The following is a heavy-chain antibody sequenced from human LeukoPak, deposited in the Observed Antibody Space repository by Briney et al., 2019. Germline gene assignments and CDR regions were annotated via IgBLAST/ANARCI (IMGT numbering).Heavy chain of an antibody. Sequence: ASVKVSCKASGYTFTSYAMNWVRQAPGQGLEWMGWINTNTGNPTYAQGFTGRFVFSLDTSVSTAYLQISSLKAEDTAVYYCARTVGVVTAILLAGFDPWGQGTLVTVSS. D-gene: IGHD2-21*02. V-gene: IGHV7-4-1*02. J-gene: IGHJ5*02. CDR2: INTNTGNP. CDR1: GYTFTSYA. CDR3: ARTVGVVTAILLAGFDP.